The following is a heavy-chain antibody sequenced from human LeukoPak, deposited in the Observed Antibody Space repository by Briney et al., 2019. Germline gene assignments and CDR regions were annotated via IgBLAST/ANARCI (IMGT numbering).Heavy chain of an antibody. V-gene: IGHV3-74*03. Sequence: PGGSLRLSCAASGFTVSSNYMSWVRQAPGKGLEWVSRLDGDGSTTKYADSAKGRFTISRDNARNMLYLQMNSLGAEDTAVYYCARGIYGDSVAFDHWGQGTLVTVSS. CDR3: ARGIYGDSVAFDH. CDR2: LDGDGSTT. J-gene: IGHJ4*02. D-gene: IGHD4-17*01. CDR1: GFTVSSNY.